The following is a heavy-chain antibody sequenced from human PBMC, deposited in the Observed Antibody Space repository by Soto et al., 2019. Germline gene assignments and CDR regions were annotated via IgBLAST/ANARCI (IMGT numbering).Heavy chain of an antibody. CDR2: ISSSSSYI. CDR3: ARDIGGEQQLVYYFDY. Sequence: GGSLRLSCAASGFTFSSYSMNWVRQAPGKGLEWVSSISSSSSYIYYADSVKGRFTISRDNAKNSLYLQMNSLRAEDTALYYCARDIGGEQQLVYYFDYWGQGTLVTVSS. J-gene: IGHJ4*02. V-gene: IGHV3-21*01. CDR1: GFTFSSYS. D-gene: IGHD6-13*01.